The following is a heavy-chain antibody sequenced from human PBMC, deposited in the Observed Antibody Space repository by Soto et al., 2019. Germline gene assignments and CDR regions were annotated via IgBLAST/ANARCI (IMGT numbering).Heavy chain of an antibody. Sequence: ASVKVSCKASCYTFTSYAMHWVRQAPGQRLEWMGWINAGNGNTIYSQKFQGRVTITRDTSASTAYMELSSLRSEDTAVYYCARETYSSGWYGNWFDPWGQGTLVTVSS. V-gene: IGHV1-3*01. CDR2: INAGNGNT. CDR3: ARETYSSGWYGNWFDP. CDR1: CYTFTSYA. J-gene: IGHJ5*02. D-gene: IGHD6-19*01.